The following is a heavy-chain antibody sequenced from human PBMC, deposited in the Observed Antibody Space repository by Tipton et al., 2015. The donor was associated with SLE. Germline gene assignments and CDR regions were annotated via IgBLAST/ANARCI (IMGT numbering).Heavy chain of an antibody. CDR2: IFHTGST. CDR3: ASGNPGSPL. CDR1: GGSISSLS. J-gene: IGHJ4*02. V-gene: IGHV4-59*01. Sequence: TLSLTCTVSGGSISSLSWSWIRQPPGKRLEWIGYIFHTGSTNYNPSLKSRVAMSVDMSKNQFSLKLTSVTAADTAVYYCASGNPGSPLWGQGPVFTV. D-gene: IGHD3-10*01.